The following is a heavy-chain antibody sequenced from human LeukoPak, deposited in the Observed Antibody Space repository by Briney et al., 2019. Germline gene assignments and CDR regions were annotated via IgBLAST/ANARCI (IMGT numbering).Heavy chain of an antibody. D-gene: IGHD7-27*01. CDR3: ARHWGYHFDY. CDR1: GDSISSNY. CDR2: IYYSGSA. V-gene: IGHV4-59*08. Sequence: PSETLSLTRTVSGDSISSNYWNWIRQPPGKGLEWIGSIYYSGSANYNPSLKGRVTISVDTSKNQFSLKQSSVTAADTAVYYCARHWGYHFDYWGQGTLVTVSS. J-gene: IGHJ4*02.